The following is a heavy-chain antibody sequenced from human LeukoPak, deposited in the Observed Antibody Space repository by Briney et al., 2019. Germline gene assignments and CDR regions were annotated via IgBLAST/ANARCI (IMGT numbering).Heavy chain of an antibody. V-gene: IGHV3-11*03. J-gene: IGHJ6*02. Sequence: GGSLRLSCAASGFTFSTIYMSGVRQAPGKGLEWLSYISASGDYTLYAASVEGRFTISRDNANESVYLEMNNLRADDTAVYYCRSVPFGYGMDVWGQGTTVIVSS. D-gene: IGHD3-3*01. CDR1: GFTFSTIY. CDR2: ISASGDYT. CDR3: RSVPFGYGMDV.